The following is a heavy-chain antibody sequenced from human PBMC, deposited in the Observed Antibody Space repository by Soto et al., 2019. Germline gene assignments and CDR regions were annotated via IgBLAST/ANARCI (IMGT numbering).Heavy chain of an antibody. J-gene: IGHJ4*02. CDR2: ISGSGDTI. D-gene: IGHD1-26*01. Sequence: EVQLLESGGGLVQPGGSLRLSCAASGFTFSSYAMRWVRQAPGKGLEWVSSISGSGDTIYYADFVKGRFTISRDNSKNTLYLQMNSLRAEDTALYYCAKGPGSYSDFDYWGQGTLVTVSS. V-gene: IGHV3-23*01. CDR1: GFTFSSYA. CDR3: AKGPGSYSDFDY.